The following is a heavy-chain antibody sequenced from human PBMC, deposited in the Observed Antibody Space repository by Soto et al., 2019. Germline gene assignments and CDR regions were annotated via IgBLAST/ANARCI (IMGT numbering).Heavy chain of an antibody. V-gene: IGHV3-23*01. D-gene: IGHD1-1*01. CDR1: GFIFSTYP. J-gene: IGHJ4*02. CDR3: AKRGSGNNWFVDY. CDR2: ISGSGANT. Sequence: EVQLLESGGGLVQPGGSLRLSCAASGFIFSTYPMYWVRQAPGQGLEWVSSISGSGANTYYADSVRGRFTISRDNSKNILYLQMNSLRAEDTALYYCAKRGSGNNWFVDYWGQGTLVTVSS.